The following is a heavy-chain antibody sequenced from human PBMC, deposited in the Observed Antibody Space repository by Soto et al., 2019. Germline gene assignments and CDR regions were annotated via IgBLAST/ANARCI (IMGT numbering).Heavy chain of an antibody. V-gene: IGHV3-30-3*01. CDR1: GFTCSPYT. Sequence: LXLSCAASGFTCSPYTMHWVRQTPGKGLEWVAVISYDGSDKYYADSVRGRFTISRDNSKNTLFLQMNSLRAEDTALYYCARGGGFCGADCYKGGIDYWGQGDLVTVSS. D-gene: IGHD2-21*02. J-gene: IGHJ4*02. CDR3: ARGGGFCGADCYKGGIDY. CDR2: ISYDGSDK.